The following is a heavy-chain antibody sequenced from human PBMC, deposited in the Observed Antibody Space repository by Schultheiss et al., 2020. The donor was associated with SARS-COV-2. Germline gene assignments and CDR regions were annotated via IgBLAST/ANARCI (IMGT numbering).Heavy chain of an antibody. D-gene: IGHD3-22*01. J-gene: IGHJ3*02. CDR3: ASSYYDHDAFDI. Sequence: GESLKISCAASGFTFSSYDMHWVRQATGKGLEWVSAIGTAGDTYYPGSVKGRFTISRENAKNSLYLQMNSLRAGDTAVYYCASSYYDHDAFDIWGQGTMVTVSS. CDR1: GFTFSSYD. V-gene: IGHV3-13*01. CDR2: IGTAGDT.